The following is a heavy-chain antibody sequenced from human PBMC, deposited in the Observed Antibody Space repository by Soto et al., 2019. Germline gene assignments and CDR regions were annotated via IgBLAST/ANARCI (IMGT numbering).Heavy chain of an antibody. V-gene: IGHV4-39*01. CDR1: GGSISSSSYY. D-gene: IGHD2-21*02. J-gene: IGHJ5*02. Sequence: QLQLQESGPGLVKPSETLSLTCTVSGGSISSSSYYWGWIGQPPGKGLEWIGSIYYSGSTYYNPSLKRRVTISVDTANNQFSLKLSSVTAADTAVYYCARRHCGGDCYPVWVGFDPWGQGTLVTVSS. CDR3: ARRHCGGDCYPVWVGFDP. CDR2: IYYSGST.